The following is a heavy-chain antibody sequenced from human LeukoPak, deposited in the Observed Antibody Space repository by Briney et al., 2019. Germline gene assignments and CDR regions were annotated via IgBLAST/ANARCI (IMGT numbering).Heavy chain of an antibody. V-gene: IGHV3-30*02. Sequence: PGGSLRLSCAASGFTFSSYGMHWVRQAPGKGLEWVAFIRYDGSNKYYADSVKGRFTISRDNSKNTLYLQMNSLRAEDTAVYYCARDFYYDSSGYLEWGQGTLVTVSS. J-gene: IGHJ4*02. CDR2: IRYDGSNK. D-gene: IGHD3-22*01. CDR3: ARDFYYDSSGYLE. CDR1: GFTFSSYG.